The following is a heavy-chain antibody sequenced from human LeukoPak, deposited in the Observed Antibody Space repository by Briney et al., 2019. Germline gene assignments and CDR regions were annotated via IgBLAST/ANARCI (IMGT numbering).Heavy chain of an antibody. D-gene: IGHD3-10*01. CDR3: ARAGRGTYYYFDV. CDR1: GYLSTRYG. J-gene: IGHJ4*02. Sequence: ASVKVSCKASGYLSTRYGFIWVRPAPGQGLEWMGWISGSSGNTKYAQIVQGRVSMTTDTSTNTAYMDQRSLTVADTAVYFFARAGRGTYYYFDVWGQGTLVTVSS. CDR2: ISGSSGNT. V-gene: IGHV1-18*01.